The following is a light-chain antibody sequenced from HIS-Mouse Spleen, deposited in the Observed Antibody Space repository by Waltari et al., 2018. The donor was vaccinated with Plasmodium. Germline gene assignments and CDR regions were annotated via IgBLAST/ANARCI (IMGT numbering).Light chain of an antibody. J-gene: IGLJ3*02. V-gene: IGLV3-10*01. CDR2: EDS. CDR1: ALPKKY. CDR3: YSTDSSGNHRV. Sequence: SYELTQPPSVSVSPGQTARIPCSGDALPKKYAYWYQQKSGQAPVLVSYEDSKRPAGIPERVSGSSSGTMATVTISGAQVEDEADYYCYSTDSSGNHRVFGGGTKLTVL.